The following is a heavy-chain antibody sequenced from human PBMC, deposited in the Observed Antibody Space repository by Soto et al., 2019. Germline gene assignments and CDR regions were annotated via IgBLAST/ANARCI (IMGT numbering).Heavy chain of an antibody. CDR1: GGTFSSYA. Sequence: SVKVSCKASGGTFSSYAISWVRQAPGQGLEWMGGIIPIFGTANYAQKYQGRVTITADESTSTAYMELSSLRSEDTAVYYCARDRSGYYYDSSGYYGVHYGMDVWGQGTTVTVSS. V-gene: IGHV1-69*13. J-gene: IGHJ6*02. D-gene: IGHD3-22*01. CDR2: IIPIFGTA. CDR3: ARDRSGYYYDSSGYYGVHYGMDV.